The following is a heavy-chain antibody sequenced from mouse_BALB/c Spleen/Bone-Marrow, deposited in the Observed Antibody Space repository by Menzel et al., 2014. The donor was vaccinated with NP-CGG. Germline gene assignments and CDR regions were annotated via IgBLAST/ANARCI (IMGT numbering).Heavy chain of an antibody. J-gene: IGHJ3*01. V-gene: IGHV14-3*02. D-gene: IGHD1-1*01. CDR2: IDPANGNT. CDR3: AADCYCNSYGFAY. CDR1: GFNIXDTY. Sequence: EVQLQQSGAELVKPGASVKLSCTASGFNIXDTYMHWVKQRPEQGLEWIGRIDPANGNTKYDPTFQGKATITADTSSNTAYLQPSSLTSEDTAVYYCAADCYCNSYGFAYWGQGTLVTVSA.